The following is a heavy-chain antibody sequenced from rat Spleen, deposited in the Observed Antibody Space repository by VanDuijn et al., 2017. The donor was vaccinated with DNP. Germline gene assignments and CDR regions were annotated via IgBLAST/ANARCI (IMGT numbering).Heavy chain of an antibody. CDR2: INYSGST. J-gene: IGHJ2*01. CDR1: AYSITSNY. V-gene: IGHV3-1*01. Sequence: EVQLQESGPGLVKPSQSLSLTCSVTAYSITSNYWAWIRKLPGNKMEWIGYINYSGSTGYNPSLKSRISITRDTSKNQFFLHLNSVTTEDTATYYCARWSDYFDYWGQGVMVTVSS. CDR3: ARWSDYFDY.